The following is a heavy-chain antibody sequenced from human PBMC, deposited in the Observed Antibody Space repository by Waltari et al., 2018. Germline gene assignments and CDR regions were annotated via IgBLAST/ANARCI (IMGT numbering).Heavy chain of an antibody. J-gene: IGHJ4*02. CDR3: ARFYGPFDH. D-gene: IGHD3-10*01. CDR1: GDSISSSSYY. Sequence: QLQLQESGPGLVKPSETLSLTCTVSGDSISSSSYYWGWIRQPPGQGLEWIGSIYYSGSTYYKSSLKSRVTMSVDTSKNQFSLKLSSVTAADTAVYYCARFYGPFDHWGQGTLVTVSS. CDR2: IYYSGST. V-gene: IGHV4-39*01.